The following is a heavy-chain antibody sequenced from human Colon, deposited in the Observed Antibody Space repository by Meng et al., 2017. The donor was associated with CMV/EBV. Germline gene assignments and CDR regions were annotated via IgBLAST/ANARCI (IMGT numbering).Heavy chain of an antibody. CDR2: MNQDGSQR. D-gene: IGHD6-13*01. V-gene: IGHV3-7*04. CDR1: GYTFSSLW. J-gene: IGHJ6*02. Sequence: GGSLRLSCAGSGYTFSSLWMTWVRQAPGKGLEWVANMNQDGSQRNYVDSVRGRFTISRDNAKNSVFLQMNSLRAEDTGVYYCARVAPSGRGMDVWGQGTMVTVSS. CDR3: ARVAPSGRGMDV.